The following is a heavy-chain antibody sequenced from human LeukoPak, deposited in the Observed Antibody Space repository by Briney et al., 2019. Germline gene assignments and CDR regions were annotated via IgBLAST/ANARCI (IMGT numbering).Heavy chain of an antibody. CDR1: GYTFTGYY. CDR2: INPNSGGT. D-gene: IGHD4/OR15-4a*01. J-gene: IGHJ4*02. Sequence: GASVKVSCKASGYTFTGYYMHWVRHAPGQGREWMGWINPNSGGTNYAQKFQGRVTMTRDTSISTAYMELSRLRSDDTAVYYCARSKRTLSRIGAILGFDYWGQGTLVTVSS. CDR3: ARSKRTLSRIGAILGFDY. V-gene: IGHV1-2*02.